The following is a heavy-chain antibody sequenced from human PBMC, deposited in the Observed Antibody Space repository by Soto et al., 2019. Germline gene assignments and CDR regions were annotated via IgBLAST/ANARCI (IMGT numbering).Heavy chain of an antibody. D-gene: IGHD4-4*01. CDR1: GGSFSGYY. CDR2: INHSGST. J-gene: IGHJ4*02. Sequence: PSETLSLTCAVYGGSFSGYYWSWIRQPPGKGLEWIGEINHSGSTNYNPPLKSRVTISVDTSKNQFSLKLSSVTAADTAVYYCARGVTQNFDYWGQGTLVTVSS. CDR3: ARGVTQNFDY. V-gene: IGHV4-34*01.